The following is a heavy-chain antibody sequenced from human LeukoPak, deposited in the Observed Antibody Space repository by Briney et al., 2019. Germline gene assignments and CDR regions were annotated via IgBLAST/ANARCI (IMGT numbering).Heavy chain of an antibody. D-gene: IGHD4-17*01. V-gene: IGHV1-46*01. Sequence: ASVKVSCKASGYTFTSYYMHWVRQAPGQGLEWMGMINPSGGSTSYAQKFQGRVTMTRDTSTSTVYMELSSLRSEDTAVYYCARDGFVTTVVYGMDVWGQGTTVTVSS. CDR1: GYTFTSYY. J-gene: IGHJ6*02. CDR2: INPSGGST. CDR3: ARDGFVTTVVYGMDV.